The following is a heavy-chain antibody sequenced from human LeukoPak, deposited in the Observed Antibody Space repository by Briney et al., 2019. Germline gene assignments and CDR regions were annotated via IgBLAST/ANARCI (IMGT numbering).Heavy chain of an antibody. D-gene: IGHD4-11*01. CDR3: ARVWDYSLRGRFDD. Sequence: ASVKVSCKASGYPFINYAITWVRQAPGQGLEWMGWISTYNGHTNYAQNLQGRVTMSTDTSTSTVYMELRSLRSDDTAVYYCARVWDYSLRGRFDDWGQGTRVTVSS. CDR2: ISTYNGHT. J-gene: IGHJ4*02. CDR1: GYPFINYA. V-gene: IGHV1-18*01.